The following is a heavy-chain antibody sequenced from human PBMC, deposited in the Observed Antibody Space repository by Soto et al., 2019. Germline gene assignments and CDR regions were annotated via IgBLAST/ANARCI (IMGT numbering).Heavy chain of an antibody. CDR1: GYTFTGYY. V-gene: IGHV1-2*04. CDR2: INPNSGGT. CDR3: ARVLWFGEIQGGPLDY. D-gene: IGHD3-10*01. J-gene: IGHJ4*02. Sequence: ASVKVSCKASGYTFTGYYMHWVRQAPGQGLERMGWINPNSGGTNYAQKFQGWVTMTRDTSISTAYMELSRLRSDDTAVYYCARVLWFGEIQGGPLDYWGQGTLVTVSS.